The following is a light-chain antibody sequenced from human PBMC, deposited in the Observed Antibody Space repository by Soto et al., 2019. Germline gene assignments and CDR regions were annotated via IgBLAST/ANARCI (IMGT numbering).Light chain of an antibody. CDR3: QQYYSTPPT. CDR2: WAS. Sequence: DIVMTQSPDSLTVSLGERATINCKFSQSVLYSSNNKNYLAWYQQKPGQPPKLLIYWASTRESGVPDRFSGSGSGTDFTLTISSLQAEGVAVYYCQQYYSTPPTFGGGTKVEIK. J-gene: IGKJ4*01. CDR1: QSVLYSSNNKNY. V-gene: IGKV4-1*01.